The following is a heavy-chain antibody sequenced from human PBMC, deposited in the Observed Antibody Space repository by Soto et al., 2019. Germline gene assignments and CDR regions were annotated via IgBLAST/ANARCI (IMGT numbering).Heavy chain of an antibody. J-gene: IGHJ4*02. D-gene: IGHD3-10*01. CDR3: ARDLDGSGNYYTDY. CDR1: GYTFSSIG. Sequence: ASVKVSCKASGYTFSSIGISWVRQAPGQGLEWMGWISPYKGNTYYAQRLQGRVTMTTDTSTSTAYMELRSLRSDDTAVYSCARDLDGSGNYYTDYWGQGTLGAVSS. V-gene: IGHV1-18*01. CDR2: ISPYKGNT.